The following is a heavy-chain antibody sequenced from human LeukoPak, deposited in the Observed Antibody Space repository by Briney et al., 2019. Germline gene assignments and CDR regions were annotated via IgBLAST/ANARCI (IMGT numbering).Heavy chain of an antibody. CDR1: GYSFTSYW. V-gene: IGHV5-51*01. D-gene: IGHD6-13*01. J-gene: IGHJ4*02. CDR3: ARFGYSSSWEPQYYFDY. CDR2: IYPGDSDT. Sequence: GESLQISCKGSGYSFTSYWIGWVRQMPGKGLEWMGIIYPGDSDTRYSPSFQGQVTISADKSISTAYLQWSSLKASDTAMYYCARFGYSSSWEPQYYFDYWGQGTLVTVSS.